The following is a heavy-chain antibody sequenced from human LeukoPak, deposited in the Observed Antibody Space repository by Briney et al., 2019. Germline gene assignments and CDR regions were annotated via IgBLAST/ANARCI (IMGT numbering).Heavy chain of an antibody. V-gene: IGHV3-30*18. CDR3: AKDHDPDTAMVYYFDY. CDR1: GFTFSIYG. J-gene: IGHJ4*02. Sequence: HPGGSLRLSCAASGFTFSIYGMHWVRQAPGKGLEWVAVISYDGNNKYFADSVKGRFTISRDNSKNTLYLQMNSLRAEDTAVYYCAKDHDPDTAMVYYFDYWGQGTLVTVSS. CDR2: ISYDGNNK. D-gene: IGHD5-18*01.